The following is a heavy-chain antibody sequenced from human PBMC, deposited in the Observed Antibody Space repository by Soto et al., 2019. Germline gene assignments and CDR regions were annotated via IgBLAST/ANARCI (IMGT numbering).Heavy chain of an antibody. D-gene: IGHD2-21*02. Sequence: EVQLVESGGGLVQPGGSLRLSCAASGFTLSSYEMNWVRQAPGKGLEWISYTSSSGSITYYADSVKGRFIVSRDNTKTSLFLQMNSLRAEATGTYYCARDRGVTSYYYNGMDVWGQGTTFTVSS. CDR3: ARDRGVTSYYYNGMDV. CDR2: TSSSGSIT. V-gene: IGHV3-48*03. CDR1: GFTLSSYE. J-gene: IGHJ6*02.